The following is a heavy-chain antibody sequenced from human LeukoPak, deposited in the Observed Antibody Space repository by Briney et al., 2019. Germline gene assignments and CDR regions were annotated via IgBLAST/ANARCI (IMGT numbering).Heavy chain of an antibody. D-gene: IGHD6-13*01. CDR1: GFTFSRNA. Sequence: LGGSLRLSCEASGFTFSRNAMYWVRQAPGKGLEWVAVISYDGSNKYYADSVKGRFTISRDNSKNTLYLQMNSLRAEDTAVYYCAREVAAAGRPYNWFDPWGQGTLVTVSS. V-gene: IGHV3-30*04. CDR2: ISYDGSNK. CDR3: AREVAAAGRPYNWFDP. J-gene: IGHJ5*02.